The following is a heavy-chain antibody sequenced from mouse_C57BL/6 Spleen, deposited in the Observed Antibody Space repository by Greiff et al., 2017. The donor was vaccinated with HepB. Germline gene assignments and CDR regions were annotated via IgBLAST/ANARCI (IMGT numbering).Heavy chain of an antibody. CDR1: GYSFTGYY. CDR3: AGGPPYSSSLYYYAMDY. Sequence: VQLKQSGPELVKPGASVKISCKASGYSFTGYYMNWVKQSPEKSLEWIGEIDPSAGGTTYNQKFKGKATLTVDKSSSTAYMQLTSLTSEDSAVYYCAGGPPYSSSLYYYAMDYWGQGTPVTVSS. V-gene: IGHV1-42*01. CDR2: IDPSAGGT. J-gene: IGHJ4*01. D-gene: IGHD1-1*01.